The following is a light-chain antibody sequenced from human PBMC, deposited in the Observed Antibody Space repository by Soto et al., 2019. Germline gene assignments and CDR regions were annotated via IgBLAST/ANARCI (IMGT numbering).Light chain of an antibody. Sequence: DIQLTQSPSFLSASIGDRVTINCRASQDINSYLAWFQQKPGTAPKLLMYAASTLQSGVPSRFSGSVSGTDFTLTIISLQPEDFATYYCQQLKSYPLTFGGGTKVEI. CDR3: QQLKSYPLT. CDR2: AAS. J-gene: IGKJ4*01. V-gene: IGKV1-9*01. CDR1: QDINSY.